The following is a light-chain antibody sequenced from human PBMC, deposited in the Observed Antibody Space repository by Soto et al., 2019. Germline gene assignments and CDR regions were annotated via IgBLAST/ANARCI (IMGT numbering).Light chain of an antibody. Sequence: QSVLTQPPSVSGAPGQRVTISCTGSSSNIGAGYDVHWYQQLPVTAPKLLIYGNSNRPSGVPDRFSGSKSGTSASLAITGLQYEDEADYYCQSSDSSLSYVFGTGTKLTVL. J-gene: IGLJ1*01. V-gene: IGLV1-40*01. CDR3: QSSDSSLSYV. CDR1: SSNIGAGYD. CDR2: GNS.